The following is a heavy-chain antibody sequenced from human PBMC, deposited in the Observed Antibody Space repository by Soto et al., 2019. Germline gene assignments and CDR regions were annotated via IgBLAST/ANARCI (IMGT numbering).Heavy chain of an antibody. D-gene: IGHD1-7*01. Sequence: QVQLVQSGAEVKKPGASVKVSCKASGYTFTGYYMHWVRQAPGQGREWMGWINPNSGGTNYAQKFQGWVTITRDTSISTAYMQLSRLRSDDTAVYYCARAAGRNWNSLGYWGQGTLVTVSS. CDR3: ARAAGRNWNSLGY. J-gene: IGHJ4*02. CDR1: GYTFTGYY. V-gene: IGHV1-2*04. CDR2: INPNSGGT.